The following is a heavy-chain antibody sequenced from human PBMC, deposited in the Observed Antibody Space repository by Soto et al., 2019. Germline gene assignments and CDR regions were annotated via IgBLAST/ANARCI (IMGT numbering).Heavy chain of an antibody. D-gene: IGHD4-17*01. CDR3: AKGGSLGDYEFVDY. V-gene: IGHV3-23*01. J-gene: IGHJ4*02. CDR1: GFTFSSYA. CDR2: ISGSGGST. Sequence: EVQVLESGGGLVQPGGSLRLSCAASGFTFSSYARSWVRQAPGKGLEWVSGISGSGGSTYYADSVKGRFTISRDNSKNTLYLQMNSLRAEDTAVYYCAKGGSLGDYEFVDYWGQGTLVTVSS.